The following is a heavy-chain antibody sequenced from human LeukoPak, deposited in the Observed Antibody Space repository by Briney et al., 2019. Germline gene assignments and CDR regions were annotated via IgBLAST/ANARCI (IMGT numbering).Heavy chain of an antibody. CDR3: ARSDYSGSGTYTEFDAFDI. J-gene: IGHJ3*02. CDR1: GGSISSYY. Sequence: SETLSLTCTVSGGSISSYYWSWIRQPPGKGLEWIGYIYYSGSTNYNPSLKSRVTISVDTSKNQFSLKLSSVAAADTAVYYCARSDYSGSGTYTEFDAFDIWGQGPMVTVSS. V-gene: IGHV4-59*01. CDR2: IYYSGST. D-gene: IGHD3-10*01.